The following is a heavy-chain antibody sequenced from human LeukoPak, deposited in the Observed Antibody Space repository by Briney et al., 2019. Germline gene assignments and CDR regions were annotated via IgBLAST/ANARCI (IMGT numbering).Heavy chain of an antibody. J-gene: IGHJ5*02. D-gene: IGHD4-17*01. V-gene: IGHV1-69*13. CDR1: GGTFSSYA. CDR2: IIPIFGTA. CDR3: ATYGDYRGVP. Sequence: ASVKVSCKASGGTFSSYAISWVQQAPGQGLEWMGGIIPIFGTANYAQKFQGRVTITADESTSTAYMELSSLRSEDTAVYYCATYGDYRGVPWGQGTLVTVSS.